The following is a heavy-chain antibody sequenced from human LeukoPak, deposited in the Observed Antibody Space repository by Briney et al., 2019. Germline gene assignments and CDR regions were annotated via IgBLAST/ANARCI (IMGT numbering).Heavy chain of an antibody. CDR2: INWNGDST. J-gene: IGHJ4*02. Sequence: GSLRLSCAASGFTFDDYGMSWVCQGPGKGLEWVSGINWNGDSTGYADSVKGRFTISRDNAKNSLYLQMNSLRAEDTAVYYCARNLRWLELREYYFDYWGQGTLVTVSS. V-gene: IGHV3-20*04. CDR3: ARNLRWLELREYYFDY. D-gene: IGHD1-7*01. CDR1: GFTFDDYG.